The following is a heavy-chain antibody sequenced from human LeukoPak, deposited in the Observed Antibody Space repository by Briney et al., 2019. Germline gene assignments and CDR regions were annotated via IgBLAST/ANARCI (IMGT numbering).Heavy chain of an antibody. J-gene: IGHJ4*02. CDR1: GFTFDDYA. CDR3: AKDSVYYYYGSGSHHFDY. Sequence: GGSLRLSCAASGFTFDDYAMHWVRQAPGKGLEWVSGISWNSGSIGYADSVKGRFTISRDNAKNSLYLQMNSLRAEDTALYYCAKDSVYYYYGSGSHHFDYWGQGTLVTVSS. V-gene: IGHV3-9*01. D-gene: IGHD3-10*01. CDR2: ISWNSGSI.